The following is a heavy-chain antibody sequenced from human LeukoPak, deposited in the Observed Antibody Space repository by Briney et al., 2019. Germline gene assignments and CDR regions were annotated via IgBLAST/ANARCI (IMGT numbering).Heavy chain of an antibody. D-gene: IGHD2-2*01. V-gene: IGHV3-23*01. CDR1: GFTFSSYA. Sequence: GGSLRLSCAAPGFTFSSYAMSWVRQAPGKGLEWVSAINGSGGSTYYADSVKGRFTISRDNSKNTLYLQMNSLRAEDTAVYDCAKDLKYQLLPYWGQGTLVTVSS. CDR3: AKDLKYQLLPY. J-gene: IGHJ4*02. CDR2: INGSGGST.